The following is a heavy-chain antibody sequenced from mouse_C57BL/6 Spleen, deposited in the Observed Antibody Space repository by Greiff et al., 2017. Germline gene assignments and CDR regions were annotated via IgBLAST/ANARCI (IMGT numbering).Heavy chain of an antibody. CDR3: ARPRRVSGLAWFAY. V-gene: IGHV1-64*01. CDR2: IHPKSGST. D-gene: IGHD3-2*02. Sequence: QVQLHQPGAELVKPGASVKLSCKASGYTFTSYWMHWVKQRPGQGLEWIGMIHPKSGSTNYNEKFKSKATLTVDKSASTAYMQLSSLPSEDSAVYYCARPRRVSGLAWFAYWGQGTLVTVSA. J-gene: IGHJ3*01. CDR1: GYTFTSYW.